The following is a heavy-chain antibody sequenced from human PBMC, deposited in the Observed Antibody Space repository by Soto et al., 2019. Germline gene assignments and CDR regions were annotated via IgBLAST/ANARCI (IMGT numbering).Heavy chain of an antibody. V-gene: IGHV3-33*01. CDR2: IWYDGSNK. J-gene: IGHJ4*02. Sequence: GGSLRLSCAASGFTFSSYGMHWVRQAPGKGLEWVAVIWYDGSNKYYADSVKGRFTISRDNSKNTLYLQMNSLRAGDTAVYYCARDRLMVRGVITTYYFDYWGQGTLVTVSS. CDR3: ARDRLMVRGVITTYYFDY. D-gene: IGHD3-10*01. CDR1: GFTFSSYG.